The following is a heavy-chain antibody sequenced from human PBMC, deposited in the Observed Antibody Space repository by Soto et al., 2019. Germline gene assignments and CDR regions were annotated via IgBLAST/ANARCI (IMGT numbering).Heavy chain of an antibody. CDR3: ARHCSSTSCYSGDAFDI. V-gene: IGHV3-66*04. CDR1: GFTVSSNY. D-gene: IGHD2-2*01. CDR2: IYSGGST. J-gene: IGHJ3*02. Sequence: EVQLVESGGGLVQPGGSLRLSCAASGFTVSSNYISWVRQAPGKGLEWVSVIYSGGSTYYADSVKGRFTISRDNSKNTLYLQMNSLRAEDTAVYYCARHCSSTSCYSGDAFDIWGQGTMVTVSS.